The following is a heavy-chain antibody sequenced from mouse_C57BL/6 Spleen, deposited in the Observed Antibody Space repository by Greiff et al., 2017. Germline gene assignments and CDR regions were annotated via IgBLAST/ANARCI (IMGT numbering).Heavy chain of an antibody. Sequence: QVQLQQSGAELVKPGASVKMSCKASGYTFTTYPIEWMKQNHGKSLEWIGNFHPYNDDTKYNEKFKGKATLPVEKSSSTVYLELSRLTSDDSAVYYCARRGYDYDGGFAYWGQGTLVTVSA. CDR1: GYTFTTYP. D-gene: IGHD2-4*01. CDR3: ARRGYDYDGGFAY. CDR2: FHPYNDDT. V-gene: IGHV1-47*01. J-gene: IGHJ3*01.